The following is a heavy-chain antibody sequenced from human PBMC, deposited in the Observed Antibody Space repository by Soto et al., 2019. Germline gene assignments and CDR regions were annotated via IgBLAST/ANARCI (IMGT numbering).Heavy chain of an antibody. Sequence: GGSLRLSCAASGFTFSSYAMHWVRQAPGKGLEWVAVISYDGSNKYYADSVKGRFTISRDNSKNTLYLQMNSLRAEDTAVYYCARDYIVVVPAASYYYYGMDVWGQGTTVTVSS. D-gene: IGHD2-2*01. CDR2: ISYDGSNK. CDR1: GFTFSSYA. CDR3: ARDYIVVVPAASYYYYGMDV. V-gene: IGHV3-30-3*01. J-gene: IGHJ6*02.